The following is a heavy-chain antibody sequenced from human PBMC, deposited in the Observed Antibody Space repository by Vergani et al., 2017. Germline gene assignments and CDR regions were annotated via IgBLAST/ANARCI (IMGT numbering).Heavy chain of an antibody. CDR2: ISGSGGST. CDR3: AKVHRSAYYYDSISDAFDI. V-gene: IGHV3-23*01. D-gene: IGHD3-22*01. CDR1: GFTFSSYA. J-gene: IGHJ3*02. Sequence: EVQLLESGGGLVQPGGSLRLSCAASGFTFSSYAMSWVRQAPGKGLEWVSAISGSGGSTYYADSVKGRFTISRDNSKNTLYLQMNSLRAEDTAVYYCAKVHRSAYYYDSISDAFDIWGQGTLVTVSS.